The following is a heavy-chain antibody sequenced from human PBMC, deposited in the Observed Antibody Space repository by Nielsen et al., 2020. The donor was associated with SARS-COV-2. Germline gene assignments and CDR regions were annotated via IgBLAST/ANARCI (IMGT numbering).Heavy chain of an antibody. D-gene: IGHD2-2*01. CDR2: IYTSGST. Sequence: SETLPLTCTVSGGSISSYYWSWIRQPAGKGLEWIGRIYTSGSTNYNPSLKSRVTMSVDTSKNQFSLKLSSVTAADTAVYYCARDLGGYCSSTSCSIYYGMDVWGQGTTVTVSS. V-gene: IGHV4-4*07. CDR1: GGSISSYY. CDR3: ARDLGGYCSSTSCSIYYGMDV. J-gene: IGHJ6*02.